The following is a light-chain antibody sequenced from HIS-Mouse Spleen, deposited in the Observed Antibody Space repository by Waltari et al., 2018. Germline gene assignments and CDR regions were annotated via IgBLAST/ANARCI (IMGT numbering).Light chain of an antibody. J-gene: IGLJ2*01. Sequence: SYELTQPPSVSVSPGQTARITCSGDALPKKYAYWYQQKSGQAPVLVIYEDSKRPPGIPEGFSGASSGNMATLTISGAQVEDEADYYCYSTDSSGNHRVFGGGTKLTVL. CDR1: ALPKKY. CDR3: YSTDSSGNHRV. CDR2: EDS. V-gene: IGLV3-10*01.